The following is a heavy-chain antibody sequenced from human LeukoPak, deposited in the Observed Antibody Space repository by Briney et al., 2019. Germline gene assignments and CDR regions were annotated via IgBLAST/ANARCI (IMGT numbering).Heavy chain of an antibody. CDR1: GFTFSSYW. V-gene: IGHV3-74*01. CDR3: ARVMTTLTNEAFDI. Sequence: GGSLRLSCAASGFTFSSYWMHWVRQAPGKGLVWVSRINSDGSSTNYADSVKGRFTISRDDAKDTLYLQMGSLGVEDSAIYYCARVMTTLTNEAFDIWGQGTMVIVSS. D-gene: IGHD1-14*01. CDR2: INSDGSST. J-gene: IGHJ3*02.